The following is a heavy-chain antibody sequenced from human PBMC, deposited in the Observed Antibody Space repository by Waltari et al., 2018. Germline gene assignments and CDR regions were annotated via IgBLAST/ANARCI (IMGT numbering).Heavy chain of an antibody. CDR2: SSGSGGST. Sequence: EVQLLESGGGLVQPGGSLRLSCAASGFTFSSYAMSWVRQAPGKGLEWVSASSGSGGSTYDADSVKGRFTISRDNSKNTLYLQMNSLRAEDTAVYYCAKGDVLLWFGELYGMDVWGQGTTVTVSS. CDR3: AKGDVLLWFGELYGMDV. D-gene: IGHD3-10*01. CDR1: GFTFSSYA. J-gene: IGHJ6*02. V-gene: IGHV3-23*01.